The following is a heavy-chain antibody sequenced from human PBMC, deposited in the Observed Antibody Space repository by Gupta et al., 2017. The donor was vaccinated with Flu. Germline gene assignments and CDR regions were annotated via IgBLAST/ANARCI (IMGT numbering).Heavy chain of an antibody. J-gene: IGHJ4*02. Sequence: GVIRQPPGKGLDWIGSIYYSGSTYYNPSPKGRVTISVDTSKNQFSLKLNSVTATDTAVYYCARLGYSSSWIDSWGQGTLVTVSS. CDR2: IYYSGST. D-gene: IGHD6-13*01. V-gene: IGHV4-39*01. CDR3: ARLGYSSSWIDS.